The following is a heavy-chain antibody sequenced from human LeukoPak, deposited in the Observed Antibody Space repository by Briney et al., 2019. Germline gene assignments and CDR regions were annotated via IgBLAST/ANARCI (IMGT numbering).Heavy chain of an antibody. CDR1: GYSISSGYY. Sequence: PSETLSLTCAVSGYSISSGYYWGWIRQSPGKGLGWIGIIYHSGSTYYNPSLKSRVTISVDTSKNQFSLRVPSVTAADTAVYYCARHFVRSGSYWADYWGQGTLVTVSS. CDR2: IYHSGST. V-gene: IGHV4-38-2*01. CDR3: ARHFVRSGSYWADY. J-gene: IGHJ4*02. D-gene: IGHD1-26*01.